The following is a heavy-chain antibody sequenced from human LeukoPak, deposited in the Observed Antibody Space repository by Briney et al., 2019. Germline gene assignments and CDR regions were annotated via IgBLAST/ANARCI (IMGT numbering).Heavy chain of an antibody. Sequence: GGSLRLSCAASGSTFSIAWMNWVRQTPGKGLEWAGHIKSKIDGGTTDYAEPVKSRFTISRDDSKNTVYLQMNSLKTEDTAVYYCTTGYGSTWYGWGQGTLVTVSS. D-gene: IGHD6-13*01. V-gene: IGHV3-15*01. J-gene: IGHJ4*02. CDR2: IKSKIDGGTT. CDR3: TTGYGSTWYG. CDR1: GSTFSIAW.